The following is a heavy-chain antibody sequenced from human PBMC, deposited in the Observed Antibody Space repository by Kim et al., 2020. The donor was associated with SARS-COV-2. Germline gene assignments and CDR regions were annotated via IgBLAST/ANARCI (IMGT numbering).Heavy chain of an antibody. Sequence: YNHSHKSRVTMSADMAKNRFSLKLTSVTAADTAVYFCARHFGSGTYPLDFWGRGTLVTVSS. J-gene: IGHJ4*02. V-gene: IGHV4-59*08. CDR3: ARHFGSGTYPLDF. D-gene: IGHD3-10*01.